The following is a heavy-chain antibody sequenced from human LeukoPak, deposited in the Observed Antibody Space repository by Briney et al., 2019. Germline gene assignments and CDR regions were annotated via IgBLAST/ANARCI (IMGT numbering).Heavy chain of an antibody. CDR2: ISSSSSTI. CDR3: AREGSDYYDSSGYYDDY. D-gene: IGHD3-22*01. CDR1: GFTFSSYS. Sequence: GGSLRLSCAASGFTFSSYSMNWVRPAPGKGLEWVSYISSSSSTIYYADSVKGRFTISRDNAKNSLYLQMNSLRAEDTAVYYCAREGSDYYDSSGYYDDYWGQGTLVTVSS. J-gene: IGHJ4*02. V-gene: IGHV3-48*01.